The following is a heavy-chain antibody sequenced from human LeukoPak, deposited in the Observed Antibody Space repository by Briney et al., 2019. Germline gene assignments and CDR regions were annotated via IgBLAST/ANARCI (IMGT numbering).Heavy chain of an antibody. Sequence: GGSLRLSCAASGFTFSSYSMSWVRQAPGKGLEWVSSISSSSSYIYYADSVKGRFTISRDNAKNSLYLQMNSLRAEDTAVYYCARGSYDFWSGYYYLAPNYYYYGMDVWGQGTTVTVSS. CDR3: ARGSYDFWSGYYYLAPNYYYYGMDV. CDR2: ISSSSSYI. D-gene: IGHD3-3*01. J-gene: IGHJ6*02. CDR1: GFTFSSYS. V-gene: IGHV3-21*01.